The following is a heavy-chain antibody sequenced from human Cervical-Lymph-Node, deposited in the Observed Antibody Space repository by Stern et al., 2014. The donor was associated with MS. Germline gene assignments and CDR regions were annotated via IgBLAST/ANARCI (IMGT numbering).Heavy chain of an antibody. D-gene: IGHD2-21*01. J-gene: IGHJ2*01. Sequence: QVQLVQSGAEVKKPGSSVKVSCKASGGSFNNYAVSWVRQAPGQGLEGMGGIIPIFGAPNYAQKFQSRLTITADESTSTVYMELSSLRSEDTAVYYCASLTRDSYWYFDLWGRGTQVSVSS. V-gene: IGHV1-69*12. CDR2: IIPIFGAP. CDR3: ASLTRDSYWYFDL. CDR1: GGSFNNYA.